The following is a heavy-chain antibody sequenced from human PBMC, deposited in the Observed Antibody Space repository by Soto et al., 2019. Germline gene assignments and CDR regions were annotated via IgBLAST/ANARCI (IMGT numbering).Heavy chain of an antibody. D-gene: IGHD5-12*01. V-gene: IGHV4-59*08. J-gene: IGHJ4*02. CDR2: IYYSGST. CDR1: GGSISSYY. CDR3: ARLREMATSSVDY. Sequence: PSETLSLTCTVSGGSISSYYWSWIRQPPGKGLEWIGYIYYSGSTNYNPSLKSRVTISVDTSKNQFSLKLSSVTAADSAVYYCARLREMATSSVDYWGQGTLVTVSS.